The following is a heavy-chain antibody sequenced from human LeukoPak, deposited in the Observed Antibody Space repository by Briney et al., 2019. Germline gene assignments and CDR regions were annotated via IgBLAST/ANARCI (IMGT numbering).Heavy chain of an antibody. J-gene: IGHJ4*02. CDR3: ARVPRGAGYFDY. D-gene: IGHD6-19*01. CDR1: GYTFTSYY. V-gene: IGHV1-46*01. Sequence: ASVKVSCKASGYTFTSYYMHWVRQAPGQGLEWMGVINPSGGSTSYAQKFQGRVTMTRDTSTSTVYMELSSLRSEDTAVYYCARVPRGAGYFDYWGQGTLVTVSS. CDR2: INPSGGST.